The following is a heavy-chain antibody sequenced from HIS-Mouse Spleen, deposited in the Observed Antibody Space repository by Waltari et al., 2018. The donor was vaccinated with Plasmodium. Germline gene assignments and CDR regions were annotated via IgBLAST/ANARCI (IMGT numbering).Heavy chain of an antibody. V-gene: IGHV3-73*02. CDR3: TSRWVHFDY. Sequence: EAQMVESGGGLVKRGGCRKLSWAAAGLTCTCVEMHRVRQASGKGLEWVGRIRSKANSYATAYAASVKGRFTISRDDSKNTAYLQMNSLKTEDTAVYYCTSRWVHFDYWGQGTLVTVSS. J-gene: IGHJ4*02. CDR1: GLTCTCVE. D-gene: IGHD6-13*01. CDR2: IRSKANSYAT.